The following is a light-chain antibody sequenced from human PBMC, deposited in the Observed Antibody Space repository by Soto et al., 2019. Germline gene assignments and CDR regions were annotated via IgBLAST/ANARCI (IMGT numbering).Light chain of an antibody. CDR2: GVS. Sequence: PGEIATLSCRASPSVSSSYFAWYQQKPGQAPRLLIYGVSSRATGIPDRFSGSGSGTDFTLTISRLEPEDFAVYYCEQYGSSPRTFGQGTKVDIK. CDR3: EQYGSSPRT. CDR1: PSVSSSY. V-gene: IGKV3-20*01. J-gene: IGKJ1*01.